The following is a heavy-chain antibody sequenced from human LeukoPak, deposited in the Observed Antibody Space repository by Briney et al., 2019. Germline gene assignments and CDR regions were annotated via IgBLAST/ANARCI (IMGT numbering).Heavy chain of an antibody. D-gene: IGHD2-2*02. Sequence: PSETLSLTCAVYGGSFSGYYWSWIRQPPGKGLEWIGEINHSGSTNYNPSLKSRVTMSVDTSKNQFSLKLSSVTAADTAVYYCARLAIIVVVPAAIRSAEFDPWGQGTLVTVSS. CDR2: INHSGST. CDR1: GGSFSGYY. CDR3: ARLAIIVVVPAAIRSAEFDP. J-gene: IGHJ5*02. V-gene: IGHV4-34*01.